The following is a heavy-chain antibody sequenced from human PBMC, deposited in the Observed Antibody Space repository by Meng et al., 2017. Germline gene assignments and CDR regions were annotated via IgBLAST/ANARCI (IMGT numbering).Heavy chain of an antibody. CDR3: ARDKLKTFDP. CDR1: GYTFTSYA. J-gene: IGHJ5*02. CDR2: INAGNGNT. V-gene: IGHV1-3*01. Sequence: QCHLLRSGAEGKKTGASVTVSCNASGYTFTSYAMHWVRQAPGQRLEWMGWINAGNGNTKYSQKFQGRVTITRDTSASTAYMELSSLRSEDTAVYYCARDKLKTFDPWGQGTLVTVSS.